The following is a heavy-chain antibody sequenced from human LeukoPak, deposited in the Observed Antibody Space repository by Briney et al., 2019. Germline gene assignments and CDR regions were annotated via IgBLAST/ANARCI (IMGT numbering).Heavy chain of an antibody. Sequence: ASVKVSCKASGYTFTSYYMHWVRQAPGQGLEWMGIINPSGGSTSYAQKFQGRVTMTRDTSTCTAYMELRSLRSDDTAVYYCARDSGGYDPFDYWGQGTLVTVSS. CDR2: INPSGGST. V-gene: IGHV1-46*01. CDR1: GYTFTSYY. J-gene: IGHJ4*02. CDR3: ARDSGGYDPFDY. D-gene: IGHD5-12*01.